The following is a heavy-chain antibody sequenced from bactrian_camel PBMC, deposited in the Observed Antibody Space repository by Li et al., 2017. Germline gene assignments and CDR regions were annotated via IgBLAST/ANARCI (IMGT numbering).Heavy chain of an antibody. D-gene: IGHD3*01. CDR2: IHTGSGIT. CDR3: AAMVTTGCSVSPETFRW. V-gene: IGHV3S28*01. CDR1: GFTFSSYY. J-gene: IGHJ4*01. Sequence: QLVESGGGLVQPGGSLTLSCAASGFTFSSYYMSWVRQAPGMGLEWVSAIHTGSGITNSADSMKGRFTISRDNAKNTVYLQMNSLKPEDSAMYYCAAMVTTGCSVSPETFRWWGQGTQVTVS.